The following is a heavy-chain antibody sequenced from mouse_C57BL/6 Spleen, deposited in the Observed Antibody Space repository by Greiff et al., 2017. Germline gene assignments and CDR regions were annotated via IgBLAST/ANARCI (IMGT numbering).Heavy chain of an antibody. V-gene: IGHV5-12*01. CDR3: ARHGGDY. CDR1: GFTFSDYY. J-gene: IGHJ2*01. Sequence: EVQGVESGGGLVQPGGSLKLSCAASGFTFSDYYMYWVRQTPEKRLEWVAYISNGGGSTYYPDTVKGRFTISRDNAKNTLYLQMSRLKSEDTAMYYCARHGGDYWGQGTTLTVSS. CDR2: ISNGGGST.